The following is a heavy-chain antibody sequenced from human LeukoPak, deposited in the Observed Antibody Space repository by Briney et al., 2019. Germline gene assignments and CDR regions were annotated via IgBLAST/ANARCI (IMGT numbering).Heavy chain of an antibody. CDR3: ARGGHIAAAGMGY. CDR2: IYYSVST. D-gene: IGHD6-13*01. J-gene: IGHJ4*02. Sequence: SETLSLTCTVYGGSISSYYWSWIRQPPGKGLEWIGYIYYSVSTNYNPSLKSRVTISVDTSKNQFSLKLSSVTAADTAVYYCARGGHIAAAGMGYWGQGTLVTVSS. CDR1: GGSISSYY. V-gene: IGHV4-59*01.